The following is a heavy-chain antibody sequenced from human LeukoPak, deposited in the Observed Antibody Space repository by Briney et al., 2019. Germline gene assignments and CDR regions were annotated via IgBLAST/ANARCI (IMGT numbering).Heavy chain of an antibody. J-gene: IGHJ6*04. CDR1: GFTVSSNS. D-gene: IGHD3-10*02. Sequence: GGSLRLSCTVSGFTVSSNSMSWVRQAPGKGLEWVSFIYSAGSTHYSDSVKGRFTISIDNSKNTLYLQMNSLRAEDTAVYYCAELGITMIGGVWGKGTTVTISS. V-gene: IGHV3-53*01. CDR3: AELGITMIGGV. CDR2: IYSAGST.